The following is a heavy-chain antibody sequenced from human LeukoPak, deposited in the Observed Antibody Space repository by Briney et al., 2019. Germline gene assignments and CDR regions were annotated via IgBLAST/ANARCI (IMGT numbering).Heavy chain of an antibody. Sequence: PSETLSLTCTVSGVSISSNRYYWGWIPQPPGKGLEWIGSIYYSASTYYNVSLKTPITISVDTSKNQFSLRVNSVSAADTAVYYCARFSQYYDSTTHYLDYWGQGILVTVSS. V-gene: IGHV4-39*01. CDR1: GVSISSNRYY. J-gene: IGHJ4*02. CDR3: ARFSQYYDSTTHYLDY. D-gene: IGHD3-22*01. CDR2: IYYSAST.